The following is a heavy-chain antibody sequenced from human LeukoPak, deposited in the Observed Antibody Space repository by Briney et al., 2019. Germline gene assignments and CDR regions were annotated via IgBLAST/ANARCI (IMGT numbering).Heavy chain of an antibody. J-gene: IGHJ6*02. Sequence: GGSLRLSCAASRFTFSNYWMHWVRQAPGKGLVWVSGINNDGSSTNYADSVKGRFTISRDNAKNTLYLQMNSLRAEDTAMYYCARDASDYGGNSGYYGMDVWGQGTTVTVSS. V-gene: IGHV3-74*01. D-gene: IGHD4-23*01. CDR3: ARDASDYGGNSGYYGMDV. CDR1: RFTFSNYW. CDR2: INNDGSST.